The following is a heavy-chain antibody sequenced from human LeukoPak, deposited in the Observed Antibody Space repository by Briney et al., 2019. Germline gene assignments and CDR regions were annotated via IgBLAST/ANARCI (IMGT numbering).Heavy chain of an antibody. J-gene: IGHJ4*02. CDR1: GFTFSSYA. V-gene: IGHV3-30*04. CDR2: ISYDGSNK. Sequence: PGRSLRLSCAASGFTFSSYAMHRVRQAPGKGLEWVAVISYDGSNKYYADSVKGRFTISRDNSKNTLYLQMNSLRAEDTAVYYCADNGHFDYWGQGTLVTVSS. CDR3: ADNGHFDY. D-gene: IGHD1-14*01.